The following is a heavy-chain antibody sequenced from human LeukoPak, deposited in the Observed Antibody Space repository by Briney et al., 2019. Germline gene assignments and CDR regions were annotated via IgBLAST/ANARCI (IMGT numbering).Heavy chain of an antibody. V-gene: IGHV4-59*08. CDR3: ARQGTHHEERTAYYYMDV. CDR2: IYYSGST. Sequence: SETLSLTCAVYGGSISSYYWSWIRQSPGKGLEWIGYIYYSGSTNYNPSLKSRVTISVDTSKNQFSLKLSSVTAADTAVYYCARQGTHHEERTAYYYMDVWGKGTTVTVSS. J-gene: IGHJ6*03. D-gene: IGHD1-1*01. CDR1: GGSISSYY.